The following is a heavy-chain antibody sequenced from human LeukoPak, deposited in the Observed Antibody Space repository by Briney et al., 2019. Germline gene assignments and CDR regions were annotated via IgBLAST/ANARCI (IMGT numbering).Heavy chain of an antibody. D-gene: IGHD2-2*01. CDR3: ARRTYQLGYYFDY. V-gene: IGHV4-39*01. J-gene: IGHJ4*02. CDR2: IYYSGST. Sequence: SETLSLTCTVSGGSISSTIYHWGWIRQSPGKGLEWIGSIYYSGSTYYNPSLKSRVTISVDTSKNQFSLKVISVTAADTAVYYCARRTYQLGYYFDYWGQGILVTVSS. CDR1: GGSISSTIYH.